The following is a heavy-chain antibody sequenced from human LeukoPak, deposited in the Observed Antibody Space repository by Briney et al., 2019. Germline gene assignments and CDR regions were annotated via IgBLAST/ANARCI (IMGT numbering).Heavy chain of an antibody. J-gene: IGHJ4*02. Sequence: GGSLRLSCVASGFTFGNYWMSWVRQAPGKGLEFVGNIEDDGDQKNYVDSVKGRFTISRDNARNSLYLQMNSLRVEDTAVYYWARDIIRGQSDFDYWGQGVLVTVSS. CDR1: GFTFGNYW. V-gene: IGHV3-7*01. D-gene: IGHD5-12*01. CDR2: IEDDGDQK. CDR3: ARDIIRGQSDFDY.